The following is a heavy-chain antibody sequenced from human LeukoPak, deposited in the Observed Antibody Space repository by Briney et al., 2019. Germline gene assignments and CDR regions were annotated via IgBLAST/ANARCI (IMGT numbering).Heavy chain of an antibody. CDR2: ISYDGSNK. D-gene: IGHD2-2*01. CDR1: GFTFSSYA. J-gene: IGHJ5*02. Sequence: GGSLRLSCAASGFTFSSYAMHWVRQAPGKGLEWVAVISYDGSNKYYADSVKGRFTISRDNSKNTLYLQMNSLRAEDTAMYYCARDASVPAAGNWFDPWGQGTLVTVSS. V-gene: IGHV3-30-3*01. CDR3: ARDASVPAAGNWFDP.